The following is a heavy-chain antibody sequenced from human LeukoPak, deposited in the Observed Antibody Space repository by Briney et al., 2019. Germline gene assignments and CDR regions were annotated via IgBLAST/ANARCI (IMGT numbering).Heavy chain of an antibody. J-gene: IGHJ3*02. Sequence: GASVKVSCKASGYTFTSYYMHWVRQAPGQGLEWMGIINPSGGSTSYAQKFQGRVTMTRDTSTSTVYMELCSLRSEDTAVYYCARVKPNYYDSSAYGTFDIWGQGTMVTVSS. V-gene: IGHV1-46*01. D-gene: IGHD3-22*01. CDR2: INPSGGST. CDR1: GYTFTSYY. CDR3: ARVKPNYYDSSAYGTFDI.